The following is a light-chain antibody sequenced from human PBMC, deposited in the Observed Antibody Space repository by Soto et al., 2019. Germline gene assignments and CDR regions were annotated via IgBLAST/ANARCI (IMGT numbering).Light chain of an antibody. Sequence: QSALTQPPSASGSPGQSVTISCTATSSDVGAYNYVSWYQHHPGKAPKLMVYEVNKRPSGVPDRFSGSESGNTASLTVSGLQAEDEADYYRTSHAGTINFPYIFGTGTKVTVL. J-gene: IGLJ1*01. V-gene: IGLV2-8*01. CDR3: TSHAGTINFPYI. CDR2: EVN. CDR1: SSDVGAYNY.